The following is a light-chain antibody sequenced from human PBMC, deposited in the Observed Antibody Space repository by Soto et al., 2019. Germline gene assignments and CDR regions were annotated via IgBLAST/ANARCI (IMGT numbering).Light chain of an antibody. CDR3: MQGTHWPPLMYT. V-gene: IGKV2D-30*01. J-gene: IGKJ2*01. CDR1: QSLVYSDGNTY. Sequence: DVVMTQSPLSLPVTLGQPASISCRSSQSLVYSDGNTYLNWFQQRPGQSPRRLIYKVSNWDSGDQDRLSGSGSGTDFTLEISGVEAEDGGVYYCMQGTHWPPLMYTLGQGTKLEIQ. CDR2: KVS.